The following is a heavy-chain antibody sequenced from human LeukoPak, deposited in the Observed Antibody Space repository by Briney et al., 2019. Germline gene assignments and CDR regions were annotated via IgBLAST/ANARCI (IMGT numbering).Heavy chain of an antibody. D-gene: IGHD3-10*01. CDR1: GFTFSSYG. CDR2: ISGSGGST. J-gene: IGHJ4*02. V-gene: IGHV3-23*01. CDR3: AKDGSGSWGGY. Sequence: PGGSLRLSCAASGFTFSSYGMSWVRQAPGKGLEWVSAISGSGGSTYYADSVKGRFTISRDNSKNTPYLQMNSLRAEDTAVYYCAKDGSGSWGGYWGQGTLVTVSS.